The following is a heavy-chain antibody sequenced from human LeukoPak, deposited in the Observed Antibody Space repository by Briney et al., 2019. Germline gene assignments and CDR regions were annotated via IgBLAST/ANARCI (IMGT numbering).Heavy chain of an antibody. Sequence: GGSLRLSCAASGFTFSSYSMNWVRQAPGKGLEWVSSISSSSSYIYYADSVKGRFTISRDDAKNSLYLQMNSLRGEDTALYYCARGGLIQRHAFDIWGQGTMVTVSS. D-gene: IGHD1-1*01. J-gene: IGHJ3*02. CDR3: ARGGLIQRHAFDI. CDR2: ISSSSSYI. V-gene: IGHV3-21*04. CDR1: GFTFSSYS.